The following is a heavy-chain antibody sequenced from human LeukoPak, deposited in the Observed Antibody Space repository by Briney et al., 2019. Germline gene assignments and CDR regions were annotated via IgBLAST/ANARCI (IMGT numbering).Heavy chain of an antibody. CDR2: IYYSGST. D-gene: IGHD4-23*01. J-gene: IGHJ3*02. CDR1: GGSISSYY. V-gene: IGHV4-59*01. CDR3: ARVMTTVVTDAFDI. Sequence: SETLSLTCTVSGGSISSYYWSWIRQPPGKGLEWIGYIYYSGSTNYNPSLKSRVTISVDTSKNQFSLKLSSVTAADTAVYYCARVMTTVVTDAFDIWGQGTMVTVSS.